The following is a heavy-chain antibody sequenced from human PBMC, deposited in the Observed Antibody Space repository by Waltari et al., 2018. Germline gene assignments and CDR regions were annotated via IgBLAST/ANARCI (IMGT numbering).Heavy chain of an antibody. CDR3: ARVQGWPTIPDY. CDR2: IHSGGTT. Sequence: EVQLVESGGGLIQPGGSLRLSCAATGFTVSSDYMSWVRQAPGKGLEVISVIHSGGTTYYSDSGKGRFTISRDNSKNTLYLQMNSLRAEDTAVYYCARVQGWPTIPDYWGQGTLVTVSS. D-gene: IGHD2-15*01. CDR1: GFTVSSDY. J-gene: IGHJ4*02. V-gene: IGHV3-53*01.